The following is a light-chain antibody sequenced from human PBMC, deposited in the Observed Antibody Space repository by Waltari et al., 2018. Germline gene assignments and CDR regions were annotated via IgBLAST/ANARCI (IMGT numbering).Light chain of an antibody. V-gene: IGLV2-14*03. CDR1: NTDLDNFNF. Sequence: SVSASPGQSIAISCTATNTDLDNFNFVSWYQQYPGEAARLLLYDVNVRASGISNRFSGSKSGNTASLTISGLQAEDEADYYCCSFTTRRTYVFGTGTKVTVL. CDR2: DVN. J-gene: IGLJ1*01. CDR3: CSFTTRRTYV.